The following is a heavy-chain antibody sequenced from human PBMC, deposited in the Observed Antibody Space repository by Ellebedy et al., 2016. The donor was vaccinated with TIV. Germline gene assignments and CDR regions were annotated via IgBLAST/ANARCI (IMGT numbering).Heavy chain of an antibody. Sequence: GESLKISXEASGFSFGGYAMTWIRQAPGKGLEWVSYITGGSSAIYYADSVKGRFTISRDNAKKSLYLQMSSLTADDTAVYYCARGVSLDPWGQGTRVTVSS. V-gene: IGHV3-11*01. CDR2: ITGGSSAI. CDR1: GFSFGGYA. J-gene: IGHJ5*02. D-gene: IGHD3-22*01. CDR3: ARGVSLDP.